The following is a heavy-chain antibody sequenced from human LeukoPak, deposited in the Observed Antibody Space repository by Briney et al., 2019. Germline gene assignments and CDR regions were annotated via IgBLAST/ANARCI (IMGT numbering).Heavy chain of an antibody. V-gene: IGHV3-33*01. D-gene: IGHD1-26*01. CDR3: ARASGSYDY. Sequence: GGSLRLSCAASGFTFNIYGMHWVRQAPGKGLEWVAVIWPDGSNEYYADSVKGRFTVSRDDSKNTLYLQMDSLRAEDTAVYYCARASGSYDYWGQGTLVTVSS. CDR1: GFTFNIYG. CDR2: IWPDGSNE. J-gene: IGHJ4*02.